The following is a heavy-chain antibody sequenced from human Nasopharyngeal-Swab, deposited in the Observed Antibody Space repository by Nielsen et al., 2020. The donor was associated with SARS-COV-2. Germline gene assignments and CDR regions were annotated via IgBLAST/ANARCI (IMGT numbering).Heavy chain of an antibody. J-gene: IGHJ5*02. CDR2: INAGNGNT. V-gene: IGHV1-3*01. D-gene: IGHD3-3*01. CDR3: ARVAQLRFRVDP. CDR1: GYTFTNYA. Sequence: ASVKVSCKASGYTFTNYAMHWVRQAPGQRLEWMGWINAGNGNTKYSQKFQGRVILTRETSASTAYMEVSSLRSEDTAVYYCARVAQLRFRVDPWGQGTLVTVSS.